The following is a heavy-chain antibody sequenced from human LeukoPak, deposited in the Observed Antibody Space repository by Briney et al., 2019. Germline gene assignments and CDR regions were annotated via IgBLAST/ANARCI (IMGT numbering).Heavy chain of an antibody. J-gene: IGHJ4*02. Sequence: GGSLRLSCEASGLSFTNAWMSWVRQAPGKGLEWVGRIKIKSDDETTDYDAPVRGRFTVSREDSKNTVYLQMNSLKTEDTAVYYCTTDHRTISGVVTPDYSGQGNLVTVSS. CDR2: IKIKSDDETT. V-gene: IGHV3-15*01. D-gene: IGHD3-3*01. CDR1: GLSFTNAW. CDR3: TTDHRTISGVVTPDY.